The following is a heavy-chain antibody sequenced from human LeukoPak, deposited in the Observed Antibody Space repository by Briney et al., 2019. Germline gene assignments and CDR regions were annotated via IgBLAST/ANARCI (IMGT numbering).Heavy chain of an antibody. Sequence: SETLSLTCSVSGGSITSYYWSWIRQSPGKGLEWIGYIHYSGSTNYNPSLKSRVTISGDTSKNQFSLKLSSVTAADTAVYYCARDKVDGTGDAFDIWGQGTMVTVSS. CDR1: GGSITSYY. CDR3: ARDKVDGTGDAFDI. V-gene: IGHV4-59*01. J-gene: IGHJ3*02. CDR2: IHYSGST. D-gene: IGHD6-19*01.